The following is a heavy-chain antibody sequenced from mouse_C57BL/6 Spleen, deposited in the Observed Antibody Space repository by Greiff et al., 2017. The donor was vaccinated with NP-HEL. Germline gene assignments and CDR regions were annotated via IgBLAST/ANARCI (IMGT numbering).Heavy chain of an antibody. J-gene: IGHJ3*01. CDR2: IDPANGNT. CDR3: ARDSYYYGSSYVGTWFAY. CDR1: GFNIKNTY. Sequence: VQLKQSVAELVRPGASVKLSCTASGFNIKNTYMHWVKQRPEQGLEWIGRIDPANGNTKYAPKFQGKATITADTSSNTAYLQLSSLTSEDTAIYYCARDSYYYGSSYVGTWFAYWGQGTLVTVSA. V-gene: IGHV14-3*01. D-gene: IGHD1-1*01.